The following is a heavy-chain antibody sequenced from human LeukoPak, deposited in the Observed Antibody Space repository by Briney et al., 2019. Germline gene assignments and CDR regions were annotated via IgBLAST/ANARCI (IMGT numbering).Heavy chain of an antibody. J-gene: IGHJ4*02. CDR2: ISYDGSNK. CDR1: GFTFSSYA. V-gene: IGHV3-30-3*01. CDR3: ARDHTGDYYDSSLRLY. D-gene: IGHD3-22*01. Sequence: GGSLRLSCAASGFTFSSYAMHWVRQAPGKGLEWAAVISYDGSNKYYADSVKGRFTISRDNSKNTLYLQMNSLRAEDTAVYYCARDHTGDYYDSSLRLYWGQGTLVTVSS.